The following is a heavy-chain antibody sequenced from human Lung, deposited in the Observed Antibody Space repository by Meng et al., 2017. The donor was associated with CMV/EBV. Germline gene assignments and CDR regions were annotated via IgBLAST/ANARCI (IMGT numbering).Heavy chain of an antibody. D-gene: IGHD3-10*01. CDR3: LRRSGGSV. CDR1: GDSIPNHNW. CDR2: IPHRGSS. V-gene: IGHV4-4*02. Sequence: VQLRESGPALVKPSETLSLTCAVSGDSIPNHNWWAWVPRPPGKGLEWIGEIPHRGSSAYSPSLKSRVSMSIDKSKNQFSLKLTSVTAADTAVYHCLRRSGGSVWGQGTLVTVSS. J-gene: IGHJ1*01.